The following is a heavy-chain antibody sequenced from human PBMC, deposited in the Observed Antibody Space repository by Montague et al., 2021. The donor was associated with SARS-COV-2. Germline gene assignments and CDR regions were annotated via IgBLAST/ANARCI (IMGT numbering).Heavy chain of an antibody. CDR3: ARDTDYYDLAAGYYYGMDV. CDR1: GGSISSYY. J-gene: IGHJ6*02. D-gene: IGHD3-22*01. CDR2: IYYSGST. Sequence: SETLSLTCTVSGGSISSYYWSWIRRPPGKGLEWIGYIYYSGSTNYNPSLKSRVTISVDTSKNQFSLKLSSVTAADTAVYYCARDTDYYDLAAGYYYGMDVWGQGTTVTVPS. V-gene: IGHV4-59*01.